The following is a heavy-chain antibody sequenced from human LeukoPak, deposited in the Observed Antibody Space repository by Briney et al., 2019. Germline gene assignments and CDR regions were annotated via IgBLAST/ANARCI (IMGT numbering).Heavy chain of an antibody. CDR3: AKDILPHGYSYGPYYFDY. CDR1: GFTFDDYA. D-gene: IGHD5-18*01. CDR2: ISWNSGSI. Sequence: PGRSLRLSCAASGFTFDDYAMHWIRQAPGKGLEWVSGISWNSGSIGYADSVKGRFTISRDNAKNSLYLQMNSLRAEDTALYYCAKDILPHGYSYGPYYFDYWGQGTLVTVSS. V-gene: IGHV3-9*01. J-gene: IGHJ4*02.